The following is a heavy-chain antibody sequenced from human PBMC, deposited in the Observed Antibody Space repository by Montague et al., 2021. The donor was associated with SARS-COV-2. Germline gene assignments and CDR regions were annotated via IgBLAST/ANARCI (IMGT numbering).Heavy chain of an antibody. D-gene: IGHD3-10*01. Sequence: SETLSLTCTVSGDSISDYYWSWIRQPPGMGLEWIGYIFRSGATNYNPSLKSRVIISLDTSKNQFSLRLSSVTAADTAIYYCARTSRGSRYFYGVDVWGQGTTVTVSS. J-gene: IGHJ6*02. CDR3: ARTSRGSRYFYGVDV. CDR2: IFRSGAT. CDR1: GDSISDYY. V-gene: IGHV4-59*01.